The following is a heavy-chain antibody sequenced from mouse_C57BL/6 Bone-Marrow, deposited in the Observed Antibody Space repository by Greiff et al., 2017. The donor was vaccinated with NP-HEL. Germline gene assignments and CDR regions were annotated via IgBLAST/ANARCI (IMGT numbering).Heavy chain of an antibody. CDR2: IDPENGDT. CDR3: TTGGSSPYAMDY. D-gene: IGHD1-1*01. J-gene: IGHJ4*01. V-gene: IGHV14-4*01. Sequence: EVQLQQSGAELVRPGASVKLSCTVSGFNIKDDYMHWVKQRPEQGLEWIGWIDPENGDTEYASKFQGKATITADKSSNTAYLQLSSLTSEDTAVYYGTTGGSSPYAMDYWGQGTSVTVSS. CDR1: GFNIKDDY.